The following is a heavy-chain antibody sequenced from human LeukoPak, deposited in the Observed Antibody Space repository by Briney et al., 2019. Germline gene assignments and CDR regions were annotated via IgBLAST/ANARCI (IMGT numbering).Heavy chain of an antibody. J-gene: IGHJ4*02. CDR3: ARWAPYYYDSSGYDTYYFDY. CDR1: GYTLTELS. Sequence: ASVKVSCTVSGYTLTELSMHWVRQAPGKGLEWMGGFDPEDGETIYAQKFQGRVTMTRDTSTSTAYMELSSLRSEDTAVYYCARWAPYYYDSSGYDTYYFDYWGQGTLVTVSS. CDR2: FDPEDGET. D-gene: IGHD3-22*01. V-gene: IGHV1-24*01.